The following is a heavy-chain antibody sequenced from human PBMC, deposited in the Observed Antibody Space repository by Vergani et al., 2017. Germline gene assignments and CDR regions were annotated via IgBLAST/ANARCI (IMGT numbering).Heavy chain of an antibody. Sequence: QVQLVESGGGVVEPGGSLRLSCAASGFTFSSYGMHWVRQAPGKGLEWVAFIRYDGSNKYYADSVKGRFTISRDNSKNTLYLQMNSLRAEDTAVYYCAKEHPQPRITGTGFMDVWGQGTTVTVSS. V-gene: IGHV3-30*02. J-gene: IGHJ6*02. CDR3: AKEHPQPRITGTGFMDV. CDR2: IRYDGSNK. D-gene: IGHD1-20*01. CDR1: GFTFSSYG.